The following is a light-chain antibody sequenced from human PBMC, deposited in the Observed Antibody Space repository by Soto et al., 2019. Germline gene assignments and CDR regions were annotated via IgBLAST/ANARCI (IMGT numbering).Light chain of an antibody. V-gene: IGKV3-20*01. CDR2: GAS. CDR3: QQYGISPQT. J-gene: IGKJ1*01. CDR1: QSVSSSY. Sequence: EIVLTQSPGTLSLSPGERATLSCRASQSVSSSYLAWYQQKPGPAPRLLIYGASSRATGIPDRFSGSGSGTDLTITISRLEPEDLAVYYCQQYGISPQTFGQGTKVESK.